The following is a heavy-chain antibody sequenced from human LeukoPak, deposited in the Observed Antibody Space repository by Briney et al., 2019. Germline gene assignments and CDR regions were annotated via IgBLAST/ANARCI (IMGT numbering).Heavy chain of an antibody. CDR3: ARRPLRDYGDYCWFDP. CDR2: IYWNDDK. V-gene: IGHV2-5*01. D-gene: IGHD4-17*01. J-gene: IGHJ5*02. Sequence: SGPTLVKPTQTLTLTCTFSGFSLSTSGVGVGWIRQPPGKALEWLALIYWNDDKRYSPSLKSRLTITRDTSKNQVVLTMTNMDPVDTATYYCARRPLRDYGDYCWFDPWGQGTLVTVSS. CDR1: GFSLSTSGVG.